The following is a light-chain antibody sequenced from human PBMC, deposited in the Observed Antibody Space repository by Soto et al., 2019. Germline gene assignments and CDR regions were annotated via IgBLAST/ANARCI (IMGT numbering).Light chain of an antibody. CDR1: SSNIGAGYD. Sequence: QSALTQPPSVSGAPGQRVTISCTGSSSNIGAGYDVHWYQQRPGTAPKLLIFGNINRPSGVPDRFSGSKSGTSAPLAITGLQAEDEGDYYCQSDDSTLSARYVFGTGTNVTVL. CDR3: QSDDSTLSARYV. V-gene: IGLV1-40*01. CDR2: GNI. J-gene: IGLJ1*01.